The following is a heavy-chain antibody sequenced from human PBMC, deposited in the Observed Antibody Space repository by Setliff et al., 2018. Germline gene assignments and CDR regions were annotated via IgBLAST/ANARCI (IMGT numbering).Heavy chain of an antibody. CDR2: IYYSGST. Sequence: PSETLSLTCTVSGGSISSSSYYWGWIRQPPGKGLEWIGYIYYSGSTYYNPSLKSRVTISVDTSKNQFSLKLSSVTAADTAVYYCARGITMVRGVIIHNWFDPWGQGTLVTVSS. CDR1: GGSISSSSYY. D-gene: IGHD3-10*01. V-gene: IGHV4-30-4*08. J-gene: IGHJ5*02. CDR3: ARGITMVRGVIIHNWFDP.